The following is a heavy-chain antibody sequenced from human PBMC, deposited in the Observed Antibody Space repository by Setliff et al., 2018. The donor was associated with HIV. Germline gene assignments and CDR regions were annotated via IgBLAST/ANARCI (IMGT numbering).Heavy chain of an antibody. Sequence: PSETLSLTCAVYGGSFSGYYWGWIRHPPGKGLEWIGEIKHNGNSNSNPSLKSRLTLSVDTSKNQFSLKLKSVTAADTAVYYCASGLIAPRFWGQGTLVTVSS. J-gene: IGHJ4*02. CDR3: ASGLIAPRF. D-gene: IGHD6-6*01. CDR2: IKHNGNS. CDR1: GGSFSGYY. V-gene: IGHV4-34*01.